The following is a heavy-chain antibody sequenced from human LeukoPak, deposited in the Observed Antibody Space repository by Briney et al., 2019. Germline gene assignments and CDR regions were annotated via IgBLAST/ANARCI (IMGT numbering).Heavy chain of an antibody. CDR1: GYSISSGYY. CDR2: IYHSGST. CDR3: ARDPDHYYGSGSYFDAFDI. V-gene: IGHV4-38-2*02. J-gene: IGHJ3*02. Sequence: PSETLSLTCTVSGYSISSGYYWGWIRQPPGKGLEWIGSIYHSGSTYYNPSLKSRVTISVDTSKNQFSLKLSSVTAADTAVYYCARDPDHYYGSGSYFDAFDIWGQGTMVTVSS. D-gene: IGHD3-10*01.